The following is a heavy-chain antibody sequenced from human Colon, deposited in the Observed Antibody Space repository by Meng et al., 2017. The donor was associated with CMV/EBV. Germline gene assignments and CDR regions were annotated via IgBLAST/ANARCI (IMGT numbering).Heavy chain of an antibody. Sequence: QVQLVQSGAEVKKPGASGKVSCKTSGYTFTNFGIRWVRQAPGQGLEWMAYISPYNGDTNYAQRFQGRVALTTDTSTSTVYMELGSLTSDDTAMYYCARELARGGYWGQGTLVTVSS. CDR1: GYTFTNFG. CDR2: ISPYNGDT. J-gene: IGHJ4*02. CDR3: ARELARGGY. V-gene: IGHV1-18*01.